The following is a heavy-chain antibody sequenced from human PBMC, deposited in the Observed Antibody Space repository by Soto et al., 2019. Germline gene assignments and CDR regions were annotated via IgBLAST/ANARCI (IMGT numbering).Heavy chain of an antibody. CDR3: AKDLNVLLWFGELPHRDY. CDR1: GFTFSSYA. V-gene: IGHV3-23*01. J-gene: IGHJ4*02. D-gene: IGHD3-10*01. Sequence: GGSLRLSCAASGFTFSSYAMSWVRQAPGKGLEWVSAISGSGGSTYYADSVKGRFTISRDNSKNTLYLQMNSLRAEDTAVYYCAKDLNVLLWFGELPHRDYWGQGTLLTVSS. CDR2: ISGSGGST.